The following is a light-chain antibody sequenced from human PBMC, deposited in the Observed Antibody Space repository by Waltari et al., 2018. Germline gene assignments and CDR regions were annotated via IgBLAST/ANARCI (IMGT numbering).Light chain of an antibody. V-gene: IGLV2-23*02. CDR1: SSDVGANNF. Sequence: QSALTQPDSVSGSPGQSIAISCIGTSSDVGANNFLSWYQQHPGRAPKLMIHEVTKRPSGVSTRFSGSKSGNTASLTISGLQAEDEADYYCCSYTTIGPVLIGGGTKVTVL. J-gene: IGLJ2*01. CDR2: EVT. CDR3: CSYTTIGPVL.